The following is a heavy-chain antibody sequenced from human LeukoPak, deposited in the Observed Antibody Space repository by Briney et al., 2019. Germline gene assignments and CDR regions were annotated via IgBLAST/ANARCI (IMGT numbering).Heavy chain of an antibody. V-gene: IGHV4-59*08. Sequence: PSETLSLTCTVSGASISSYYWTWIRQPPGKGLEWIGFTSFSGSTNYNPSLRSRVTISLDTSRNQFSLTLNAMTAADTAVYYCARRNYDILTGFYGGGTYNYYYTDVWDKGTTVIVSS. J-gene: IGHJ6*03. CDR2: TSFSGST. CDR1: GASISSYY. D-gene: IGHD3-9*01. CDR3: ARRNYDILTGFYGGGTYNYYYTDV.